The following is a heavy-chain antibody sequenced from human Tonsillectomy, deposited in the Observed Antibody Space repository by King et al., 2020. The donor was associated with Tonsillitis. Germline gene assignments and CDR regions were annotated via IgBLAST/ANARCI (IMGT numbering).Heavy chain of an antibody. CDR1: GGSIRDSRYY. D-gene: IGHD6-13*01. J-gene: IGHJ4*02. V-gene: IGHV4-39*02. Sequence: QLQESGPGLVKPSETLSLTCNVSGGSIRDSRYYWGWIRQPPGKGLEWIGSSYFSGSTYYNPSLKSRVTIFVDTSKNHFSLKLNSVTAADTAVYYCAKVSSSLTRPLYSFDSWGQGTLVTVSS. CDR2: SYFSGST. CDR3: AKVSSSLTRPLYSFDS.